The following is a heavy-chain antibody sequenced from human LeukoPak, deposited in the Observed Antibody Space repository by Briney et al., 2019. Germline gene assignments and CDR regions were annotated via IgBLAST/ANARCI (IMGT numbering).Heavy chain of an antibody. J-gene: IGHJ2*01. D-gene: IGHD3-16*01. CDR2: ISWNSGSI. V-gene: IGHV3-9*01. CDR3: AKPGALGGSYPPYWYFDL. Sequence: GRSLRLSCAASGFTFDDYATHWVRQAPGKGLEWVSGISWNSGSIGYADSVKGRFTIARDNAKNSLYLQMNSLRAEDTALYYCAKPGALGGSYPPYWYFDLWGRGTLVTVSS. CDR1: GFTFDDYA.